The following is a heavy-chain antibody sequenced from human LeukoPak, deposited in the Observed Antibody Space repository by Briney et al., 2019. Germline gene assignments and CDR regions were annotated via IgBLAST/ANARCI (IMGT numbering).Heavy chain of an antibody. CDR3: AKDLRPTGSSWYRFDY. Sequence: PGGSLRLSCAASGFTFSSYAMSWVRQAPGKGLEWVSAISGSGGSTYYADSVKGRFTISRDNSKNTLYLQMNSLRAEDTAVYYCAKDLRPTGSSWYRFDYWGQGTLVTVSP. CDR1: GFTFSSYA. V-gene: IGHV3-23*01. J-gene: IGHJ4*02. D-gene: IGHD6-13*01. CDR2: ISGSGGST.